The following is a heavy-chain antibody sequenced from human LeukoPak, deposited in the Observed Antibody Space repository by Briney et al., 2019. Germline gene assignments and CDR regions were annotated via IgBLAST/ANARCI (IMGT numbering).Heavy chain of an antibody. CDR3: ARDRAYTYGFAYYFAD. CDR2: INSDGSSA. D-gene: IGHD5-18*01. V-gene: IGHV3-74*01. CDR1: GFTFSTYW. J-gene: IGHJ4*02. Sequence: GGSLRLSCAASGFTFSTYWIHWVRQAPGKGLVWVSRINSDGSSATYADSVKGRFTISRDSSKNTVYLQMNSLRGEDTAVYYCARDRAYTYGFAYYFADWGQGTLVTVSS.